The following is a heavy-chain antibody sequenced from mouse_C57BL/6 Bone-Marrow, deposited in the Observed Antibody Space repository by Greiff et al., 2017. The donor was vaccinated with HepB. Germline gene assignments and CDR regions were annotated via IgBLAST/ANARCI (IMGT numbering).Heavy chain of an antibody. CDR3: ARSGYGSSLYYFDY. CDR1: GYTFTDYY. Sequence: VQLQQSGPELVKPGASVKISCKASGYTFTDYYINWVKQRPGQGLEWIGWIFPGSGSTYYNEKFKGKATLTVDKSFSTAYMLLSSLTSEDSAVYFCARSGYGSSLYYFDYWGQGTTLTVSS. D-gene: IGHD1-1*01. V-gene: IGHV1-75*01. CDR2: IFPGSGST. J-gene: IGHJ2*01.